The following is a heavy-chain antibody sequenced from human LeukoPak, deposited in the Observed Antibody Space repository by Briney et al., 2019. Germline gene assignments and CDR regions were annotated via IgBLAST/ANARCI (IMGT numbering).Heavy chain of an antibody. D-gene: IGHD2-8*02. V-gene: IGHV4-34*01. J-gene: IGHJ4*02. CDR2: INHSGST. CDR1: GGSFRGYY. CDR3: ARSSVLRAWYYYDY. Sequence: SETLSLTCAVYGGSFRGYYWSWIRQPPGKGLEWIGEINHSGSTNYNPSLKSRVTISVDTSKNQFSLKLSSVTAADTAVYYCARSSVLRAWYYYDYWGQGTLVTVSS.